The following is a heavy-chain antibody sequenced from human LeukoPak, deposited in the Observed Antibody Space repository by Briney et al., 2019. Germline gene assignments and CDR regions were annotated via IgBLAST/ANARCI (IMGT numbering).Heavy chain of an antibody. CDR3: AARRGAAAGTDYFDD. J-gene: IGHJ4*02. D-gene: IGHD6-13*01. CDR1: GFTFSSYW. CDR2: IKQDGSEK. Sequence: GGSLRLSCAASGFTFSSYWMSWVRQAPGKGLEWVANIKQDGSEKYYADSVKGRFTISRDSTKNSLYLQMNSLRVEDMALYYCAARRGAAAGTDYFDDWGQGTLVTVSS. V-gene: IGHV3-7*03.